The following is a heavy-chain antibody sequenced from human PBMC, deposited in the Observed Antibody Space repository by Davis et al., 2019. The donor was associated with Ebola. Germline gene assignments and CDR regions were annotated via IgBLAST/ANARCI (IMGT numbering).Heavy chain of an antibody. D-gene: IGHD6-13*01. J-gene: IGHJ4*02. CDR3: ARGSGRGYSSSCDY. V-gene: IGHV1-69*13. CDR2: IIPIFGTA. CDR1: GGTFSSYA. Sequence: SVKVSCKASGGTFSSYAISWVRQAPGQGLEWMGGIIPIFGTANYAQKFQGRVTITADESTSIAYMELSSLRSEDTAVYYCARGSGRGYSSSCDYWGQGTLVTVSS.